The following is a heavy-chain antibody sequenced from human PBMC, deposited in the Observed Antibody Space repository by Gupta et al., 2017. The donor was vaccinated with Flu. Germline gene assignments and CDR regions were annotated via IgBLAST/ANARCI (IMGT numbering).Heavy chain of an antibody. Sequence: EVQLLESGGGLVQPGGSLRLYCAASGFTFSNYAMSWVRQVPGKGLEWVSTISGRGGSTFYADSVRGRFTISRDNSKITLYLQMISLRAEDTAIFYCAKDLSPGSGTLRDFDYWGQGTLVTVSS. CDR3: AKDLSPGSGTLRDFDY. J-gene: IGHJ4*02. CDR1: GFTFSNYA. V-gene: IGHV3-23*01. D-gene: IGHD6-13*01. CDR2: ISGRGGST.